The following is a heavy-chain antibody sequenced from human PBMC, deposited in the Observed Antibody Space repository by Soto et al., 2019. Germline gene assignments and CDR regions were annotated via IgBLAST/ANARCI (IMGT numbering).Heavy chain of an antibody. V-gene: IGHV3-7*01. CDR3: ASGYYYDSSGSYVDY. J-gene: IGHJ4*02. CDR2: IGQDGSAK. CDR1: GFALSSYC. D-gene: IGHD3-22*01. Sequence: VGSLRLSCAASGFALSSYCVSWGRQAPGKGLEWVANIGQDGSAKYYVDSVKGRFTISRDNAKDSLYLQMNSLRAEDTAVYHCASGYYYDSSGSYVDYRGQGTLVTVS.